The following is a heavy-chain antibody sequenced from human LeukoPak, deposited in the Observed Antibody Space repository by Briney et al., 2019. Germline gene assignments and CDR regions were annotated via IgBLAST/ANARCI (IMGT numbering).Heavy chain of an antibody. J-gene: IGHJ4*02. CDR3: ARAAVPGSTTRFDY. CDR1: GYTFTGYY. CDR2: INPNSGGT. Sequence: ASVKVSCKASGYTFTGYYMHWARQAPGQGLEWMGWINPNSGGTNYAQKFQGRVTMTRDTSISTAYMELSRLRSDDTAVYYCARAAVPGSTTRFDYWGQGTLVTVSS. D-gene: IGHD6-19*01. V-gene: IGHV1-2*02.